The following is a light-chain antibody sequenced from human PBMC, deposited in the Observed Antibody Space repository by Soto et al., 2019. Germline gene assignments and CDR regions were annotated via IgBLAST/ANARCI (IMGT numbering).Light chain of an antibody. Sequence: ASPMTQSPSSLSASVGDRVTITCRASQGIRDDVGWYQQRPGEAPRLLIYGTSNLQSGVPSRFSGSRSGADFTLTISSLQPEDFATYYCLQDYDYPRTFGHGTKVAIK. CDR3: LQDYDYPRT. CDR1: QGIRDD. CDR2: GTS. V-gene: IGKV1-6*01. J-gene: IGKJ1*01.